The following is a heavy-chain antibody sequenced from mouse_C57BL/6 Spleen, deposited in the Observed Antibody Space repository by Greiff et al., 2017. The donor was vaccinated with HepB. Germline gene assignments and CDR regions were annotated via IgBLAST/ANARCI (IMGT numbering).Heavy chain of an antibody. CDR3: ARGEPYAMDY. CDR2: IYPGDGDT. Sequence: VKVVESGAELVKPGASVKISCKASGYAFSSYWMNWVKQRPGKGLEWIGQIYPGDGDTNYNGKFKGKATLTADKSSSTAYMQLSSLTSEDSAVYFCARGEPYAMDYWGQGTSVTVSS. CDR1: GYAFSSYW. J-gene: IGHJ4*01. V-gene: IGHV1-80*01.